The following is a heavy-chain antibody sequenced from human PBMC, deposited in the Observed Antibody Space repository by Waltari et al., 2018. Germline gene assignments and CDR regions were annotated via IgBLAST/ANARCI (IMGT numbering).Heavy chain of an antibody. V-gene: IGHV3-74*01. J-gene: IGHJ5*02. Sequence: EVQLVESGGGLVQPGGSLRLSCAASGFTFSSHWMHWVRQAPGKGLVWVSRINGDGGSTSDADSVKGRFTISRDNANNTLYLQMNSLRAEDTAVYYCTRTRYCSTTSCQVDWFDPWGQGTLVTVSS. CDR2: INGDGGST. CDR1: GFTFSSHW. CDR3: TRTRYCSTTSCQVDWFDP. D-gene: IGHD2-2*01.